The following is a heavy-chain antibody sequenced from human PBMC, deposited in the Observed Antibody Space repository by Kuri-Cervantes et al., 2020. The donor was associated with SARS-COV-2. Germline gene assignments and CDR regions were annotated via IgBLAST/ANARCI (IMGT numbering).Heavy chain of an antibody. V-gene: IGHV3-7*03. J-gene: IGHJ3*02. D-gene: IGHD5-24*01. CDR3: ARDLGDGYNFAGDAFDI. Sequence: GSLKISCAASGLTFSSYWMSWVRQAPGKGLEWVANIKQDGSEKYYVDSVKGRFTISRDNAKNSLYLQMNSLRAEDTAVYYCARDLGDGYNFAGDAFDIWGQGTMVTVSS. CDR1: GLTFSSYW. CDR2: IKQDGSEK.